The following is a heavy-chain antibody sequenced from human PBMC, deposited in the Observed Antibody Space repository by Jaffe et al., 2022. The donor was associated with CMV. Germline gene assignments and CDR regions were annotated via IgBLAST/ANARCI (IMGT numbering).Heavy chain of an antibody. Sequence: QVQLQESGPGLVKPSETLSLTCTVSGGSISSYYWSWIRQPPGKGLEWIGYIYYSGSTNYNPSLKSRVTISVDTSKNQFSLKLSSVTAADTAVYYCARTSPLKGMDVWGQGTTVTVSS. CDR2: IYYSGST. CDR1: GGSISSYY. CDR3: ARTSPLKGMDV. J-gene: IGHJ6*02. V-gene: IGHV4-59*01.